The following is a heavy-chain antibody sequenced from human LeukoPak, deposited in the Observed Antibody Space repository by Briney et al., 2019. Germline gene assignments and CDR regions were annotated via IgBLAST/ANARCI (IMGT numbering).Heavy chain of an antibody. V-gene: IGHV4-34*01. CDR2: INHSGSA. D-gene: IGHD4-17*01. Sequence: SETLSLTCAVSGGSFSAYYWTRIRQPPGKGLEWIGEINHSGSANYNPSLNSRVTISLDTSKNQFSLKLSSVTAADTAVYYCARGQGTVTTHWGQGALVTVSS. CDR3: ARGQGTVTTH. CDR1: GGSFSAYY. J-gene: IGHJ4*02.